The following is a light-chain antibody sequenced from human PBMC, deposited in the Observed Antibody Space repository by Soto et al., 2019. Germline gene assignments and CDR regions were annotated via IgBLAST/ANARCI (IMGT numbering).Light chain of an antibody. CDR1: QGINKW. V-gene: IGKV1-12*01. CDR3: QQANSFPLA. Sequence: DIQMTQSPSSVSAAVGDRVTITCRASQGINKWLAWYQQKPGKAPQLLISAASTLRRGVPSRFSGSGSGADFILTISNLQPDDFETDFGQQANSFPLAFGGGTRVEI. J-gene: IGKJ4*01. CDR2: AAS.